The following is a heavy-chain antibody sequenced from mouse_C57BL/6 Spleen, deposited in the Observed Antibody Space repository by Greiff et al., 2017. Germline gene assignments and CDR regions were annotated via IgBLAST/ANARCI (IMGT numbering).Heavy chain of an antibody. CDR2: IYPGDGDT. V-gene: IGHV1-82*01. Sequence: VQLQESGPELVKPGASVKISCKASGYAFSSSWMNWVKQRPGKGLEWIGRIYPGDGDTNYNGKFKGKATLTADKSSSTAYMQLSSLTSEDSAVYFCARYDGYYVDYFDDWGQGTTLTVSS. J-gene: IGHJ2*01. CDR3: ARYDGYYVDYFDD. CDR1: GYAFSSSW. D-gene: IGHD2-3*01.